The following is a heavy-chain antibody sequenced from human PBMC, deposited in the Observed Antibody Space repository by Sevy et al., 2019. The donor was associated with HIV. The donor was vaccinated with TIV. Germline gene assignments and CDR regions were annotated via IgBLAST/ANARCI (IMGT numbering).Heavy chain of an antibody. D-gene: IGHD3-16*01. CDR1: GFTFSDYY. Sequence: WGSLRLSCAASGFTFSDYYMSWIRQAPGKGLEWISYISGSRSAIVYADSVKGRFAISRNNAKNSLYLHMDNLRAEDTAVYFCVGRPCSSAYSWSYHFDYWGQGTLVTVSS. V-gene: IGHV3-11*01. J-gene: IGHJ4*02. CDR3: VGRPCSSAYSWSYHFDY. CDR2: ISGSRSAI.